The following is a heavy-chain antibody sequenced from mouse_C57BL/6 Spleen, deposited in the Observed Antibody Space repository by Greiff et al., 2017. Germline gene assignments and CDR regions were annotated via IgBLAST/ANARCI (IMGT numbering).Heavy chain of an antibody. J-gene: IGHJ1*03. CDR1: GFTFSSYA. CDR3: ARDDTTVQWYFDV. D-gene: IGHD1-1*01. CDR2: ISDGGSYT. V-gene: IGHV5-4*01. Sequence: EVKLMESGGGLVKPGGSLKLSCAASGFTFSSYAMSWVRQTPEKRLEWVATISDGGSYTYYPDNVKGRFTISRDNAKNNLYLQMSHLKSEDTAMYYCARDDTTVQWYFDVGGTGTTPTVSS.